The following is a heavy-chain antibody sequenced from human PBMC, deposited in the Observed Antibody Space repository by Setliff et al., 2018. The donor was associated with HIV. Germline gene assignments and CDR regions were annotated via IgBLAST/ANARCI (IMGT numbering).Heavy chain of an antibody. D-gene: IGHD5-18*01. CDR3: ARRGYSYVERVYYYYMDV. Sequence: PSETLSLTCTVSGGSNSSSYWSRIRQPPGKGLEWIGYIDNSGSTNYNPSLKSRVTISVDTSKNQISLKLSSVTAADTAMYYCARRGYSYVERVYYYYMDVWGKGTTVTVSS. CDR2: IDNSGST. V-gene: IGHV4-4*09. CDR1: GGSNSSSY. J-gene: IGHJ6*03.